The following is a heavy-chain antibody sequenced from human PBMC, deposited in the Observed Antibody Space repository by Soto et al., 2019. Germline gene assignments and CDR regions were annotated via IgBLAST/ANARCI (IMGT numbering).Heavy chain of an antibody. J-gene: IGHJ3*02. D-gene: IGHD3-16*01. Sequence: SETLSLTCTVSGGSISSGDYYWSWIRQPPGKGLEWIGYIYYSGSTYYNPSLKSRVTISVDTSKNQFSLKLSSVTAADTAVHYRASPSSDGLYAFDIWGQGTMVTVS. CDR1: GGSISSGDYY. CDR2: IYYSGST. V-gene: IGHV4-30-4*01. CDR3: ASPSSDGLYAFDI.